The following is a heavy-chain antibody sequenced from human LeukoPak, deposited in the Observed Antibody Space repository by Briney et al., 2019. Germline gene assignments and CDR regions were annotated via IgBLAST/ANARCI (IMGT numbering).Heavy chain of an antibody. J-gene: IGHJ6*02. D-gene: IGHD2-21*02. CDR1: GGSISSYS. CDR3: ARERCGGDCYYYFNGMDV. CDR2: IYSGGST. Sequence: PSETLSLTCTVSGGSISSYSWNWIRQPPGKGLEWIGRIYSGGSTNYNPSLKSRVTISVDKSKNQFSLKLSSVTAADTALYYCARERCGGDCYYYFNGMDVWGQGTPVTVSS. V-gene: IGHV4-4*07.